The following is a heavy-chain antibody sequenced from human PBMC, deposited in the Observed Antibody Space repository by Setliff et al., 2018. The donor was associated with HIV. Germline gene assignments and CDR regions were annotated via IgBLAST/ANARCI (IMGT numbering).Heavy chain of an antibody. J-gene: IGHJ4*02. CDR3: AREYHIPAADTRVANYFDS. Sequence: ASVKVSCKASGYTFTNSFMHWVRQAPGQGLEWMGIINPSDGATTYAQKFEDRVTMTRDTSTNTVYMELSSLRSEDTAVYFCAREYHIPAADTRVANYFDSWGQGTLVTVSS. CDR2: INPSDGAT. D-gene: IGHD6-25*01. V-gene: IGHV1-46*01. CDR1: GYTFTNSF.